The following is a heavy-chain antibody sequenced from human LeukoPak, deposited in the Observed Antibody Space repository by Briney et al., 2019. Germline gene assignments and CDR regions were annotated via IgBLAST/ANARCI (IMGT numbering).Heavy chain of an antibody. CDR3: ARVAARPMNWFDP. CDR2: VYHSGST. Sequence: TSETLSLTCAVSGGSISSSNWWSWVRQPPGKGLEWIGEVYHSGSTNYNPSLKSRVTISVDKSKNQFSLKLSSVTAADTAVYYCARVAARPMNWFDPWGQGTLVTVSS. CDR1: GGSISSSNW. V-gene: IGHV4-4*02. D-gene: IGHD6-6*01. J-gene: IGHJ5*02.